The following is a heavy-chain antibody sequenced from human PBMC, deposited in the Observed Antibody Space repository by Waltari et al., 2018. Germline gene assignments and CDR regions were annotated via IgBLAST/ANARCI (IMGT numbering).Heavy chain of an antibody. Sequence: QVQLQESGPGLVKPSETLSLTCTVSGGSISSYYWSWIRQPAGKGLEWIGRIYTSGSTNYNPALKMRVTMSVDTSKNQFSLKLSSVTAADTAVYYCAREVPAAMGGFYYYYYYMDVWGKGTTVTIS. CDR1: GGSISSYY. D-gene: IGHD2-2*01. J-gene: IGHJ6*03. CDR3: AREVPAAMGGFYYYYYYMDV. CDR2: IYTSGST. V-gene: IGHV4-4*07.